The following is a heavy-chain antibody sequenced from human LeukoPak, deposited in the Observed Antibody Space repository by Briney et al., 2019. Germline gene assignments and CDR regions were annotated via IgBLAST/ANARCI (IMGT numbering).Heavy chain of an antibody. Sequence: ASVKVSCKASGGTFSSYAISWVRQAPGQGLEWMGGIIPIFGTANYAQKFQGRVTITADESTSTAYMELSSLRSEDTAVYYCARASSSWYWGYYYYYMDVWGKGTTVTVSS. CDR2: IIPIFGTA. J-gene: IGHJ6*03. V-gene: IGHV1-69*13. CDR1: GGTFSSYA. CDR3: ARASSSWYWGYYYYYMDV. D-gene: IGHD6-13*01.